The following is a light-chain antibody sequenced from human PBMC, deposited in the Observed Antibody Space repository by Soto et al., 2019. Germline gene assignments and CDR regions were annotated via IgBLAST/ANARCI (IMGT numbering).Light chain of an antibody. V-gene: IGLV1-47*02. CDR2: SNN. Sequence: QSVLTQPPSASGTPGQRVSISCSGYSSSIGTNFVYWYQQLPGTAPKVLIHSNNQRPSGVPARFSGSKSGTSASLAISGLRSEDEADYYCAAWDDNLSTYVFGSGTKVTVL. J-gene: IGLJ1*01. CDR3: AAWDDNLSTYV. CDR1: SSSIGTNF.